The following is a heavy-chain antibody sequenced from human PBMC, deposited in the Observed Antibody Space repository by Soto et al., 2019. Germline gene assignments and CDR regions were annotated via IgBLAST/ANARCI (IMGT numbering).Heavy chain of an antibody. CDR2: IYHSGST. CDR1: GYSISSGYY. V-gene: IGHV4-38-2*02. J-gene: IGHJ4*02. D-gene: IGHD2-15*01. Sequence: SETLSLTCAVSGYSISSGYYWGLIRQPPGKGLEWIGSIYHSGSTYYNPSLKSRVTISVDTSKNQFSLKLSSVTAADTAVYYCARDSRDCSGGSCYASLFDYWGQGTLVTVSS. CDR3: ARDSRDCSGGSCYASLFDY.